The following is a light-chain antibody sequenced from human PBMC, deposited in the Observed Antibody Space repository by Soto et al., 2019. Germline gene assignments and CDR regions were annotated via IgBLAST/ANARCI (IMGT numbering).Light chain of an antibody. Sequence: QSVLTQPASVSGSPGQSITISCTGTSSDVGGYNYASWYQQHPGKAPKLMIYDVSNRPSGVSNRFSGSKSGNTASLTISGLQAEDEADYYCSSYTSSSTNYVFGTGTKVTV. J-gene: IGLJ1*01. CDR3: SSYTSSSTNYV. CDR1: SSDVGGYNY. V-gene: IGLV2-14*01. CDR2: DVS.